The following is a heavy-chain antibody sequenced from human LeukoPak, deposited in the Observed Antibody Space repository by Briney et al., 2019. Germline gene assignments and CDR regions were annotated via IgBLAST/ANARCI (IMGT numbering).Heavy chain of an antibody. V-gene: IGHV3-74*01. CDR3: AKDFQYYYDSSGYYYAVDAFDI. Sequence: GGSLRLSCAASGFTFSSYWMHWVRQGPGKGLVWVSRIDSDGSYTSYADSVKGRFTISRDNSKNTLYLQMNSLRAEDTAVYYCAKDFQYYYDSSGYYYAVDAFDIWGQGTMVTVSS. J-gene: IGHJ3*02. D-gene: IGHD3-22*01. CDR2: IDSDGSYT. CDR1: GFTFSSYW.